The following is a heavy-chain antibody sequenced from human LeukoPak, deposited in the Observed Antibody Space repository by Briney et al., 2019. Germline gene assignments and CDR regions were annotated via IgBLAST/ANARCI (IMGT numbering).Heavy chain of an antibody. CDR1: GFTFSNAW. D-gene: IGHD3-22*01. CDR2: IKSKTDGGTT. V-gene: IGHV3-15*01. CDR3: TTSYYYDSSGSINWFDP. Sequence: PGGSLRLSCAASGFTFSNAWMSWVRQAPGKGLEWVGRIKSKTDGGTTDYAAPVKGRFTISRDDSKNTLYLQMNSLKTEDTAVYYCTTSYYYDSSGSINWFDPWGQGTLVTVSS. J-gene: IGHJ5*02.